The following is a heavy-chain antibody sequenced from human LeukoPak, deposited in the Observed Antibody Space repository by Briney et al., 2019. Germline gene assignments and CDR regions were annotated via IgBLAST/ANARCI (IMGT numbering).Heavy chain of an antibody. Sequence: SETLSLTCTVSGYSISSDYYWAWIRQTPGKGLEWIGSMYHTGNAYYKASLKSRVTISIDTSKNQFSLQLSSLTASDTAVYYCARVGPYIEVDPWGQGTLVIVSS. CDR3: ARVGPYIEVDP. CDR1: GYSISSDYY. CDR2: MYHTGNA. V-gene: IGHV4-38-2*02. J-gene: IGHJ5*02. D-gene: IGHD5-12*01.